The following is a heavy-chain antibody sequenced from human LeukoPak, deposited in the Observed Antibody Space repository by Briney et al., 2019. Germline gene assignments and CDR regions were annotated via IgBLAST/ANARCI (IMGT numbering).Heavy chain of an antibody. CDR2: IYSSGSA. V-gene: IGHV4-4*07. CDR3: ARDVRYASGWSTPES. J-gene: IGHJ5*02. D-gene: IGHD6-19*01. CDR1: GGSIINHY. Sequence: PSETLSLTYTVSGGSIINHYWSWIRQPAGKGLEWIGRIYSSGSANYSPSLKSRVSMSIDTSNNHFSLNLTSVTAADTALYFCARDVRYASGWSTPESWGQGTLVTVSS.